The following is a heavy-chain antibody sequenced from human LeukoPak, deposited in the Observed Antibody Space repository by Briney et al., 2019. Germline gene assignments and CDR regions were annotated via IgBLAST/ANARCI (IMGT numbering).Heavy chain of an antibody. D-gene: IGHD3-22*01. CDR3: ARDQQMIAIDY. Sequence: GGSLRLSCAASGFTFSSYGMHWVRQAPGKGLEWVAVISYDGSNKYYADSVKGRFTISRDNSKNTLYLQMNSLRAEDTAVYYCARDQQMIAIDYWGQGTLVTVSS. J-gene: IGHJ4*02. CDR1: GFTFSSYG. CDR2: ISYDGSNK. V-gene: IGHV3-30*03.